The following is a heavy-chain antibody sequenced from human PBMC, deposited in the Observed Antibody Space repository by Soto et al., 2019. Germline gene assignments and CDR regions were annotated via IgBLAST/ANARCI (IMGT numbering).Heavy chain of an antibody. Sequence: QVQLVQSGAEVKKPGSSVKVSCKASGGTFSSYAISWVRQAPGQGLEWMGGIIPIFGTANYAQKFQGRVTITADESTSTAYRELSSLRSEDTAVYYCARVGGSSRYYYYGMDVWGQGTTVTVSS. CDR1: GGTFSSYA. CDR2: IIPIFGTA. V-gene: IGHV1-69*01. J-gene: IGHJ6*02. D-gene: IGHD6-6*01. CDR3: ARVGGSSRYYYYGMDV.